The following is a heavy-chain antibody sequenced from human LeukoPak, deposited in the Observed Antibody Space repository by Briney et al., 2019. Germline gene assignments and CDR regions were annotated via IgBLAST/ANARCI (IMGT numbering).Heavy chain of an antibody. D-gene: IGHD6-19*01. Sequence: SETLSLTCTVPGDSISSYYWSWIRQPAGKGLEWIGRVYVTGSTNLNPALQSRVTMSVDTSKNQFSLKLTSVTAADTAVYYCARDRQWPVDHWGQGTLVTVSS. V-gene: IGHV4-4*07. CDR2: VYVTGST. CDR1: GDSISSYY. CDR3: ARDRQWPVDH. J-gene: IGHJ5*02.